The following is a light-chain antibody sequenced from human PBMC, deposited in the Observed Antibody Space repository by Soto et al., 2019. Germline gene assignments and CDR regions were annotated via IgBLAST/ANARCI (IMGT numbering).Light chain of an antibody. V-gene: IGKV3-20*01. CDR2: GVS. CDR3: QQYANSPIT. Sequence: ELVLTQSPGTLSLSPGESAALSCRVSQPVSSNFLAWYQQKPGQAPMLLIYGVSSRASGIPDRFFGSGSGTDFTLTINRLEPEDFAVYYCQQYANSPITFGQGTRLEIK. J-gene: IGKJ5*01. CDR1: QPVSSNF.